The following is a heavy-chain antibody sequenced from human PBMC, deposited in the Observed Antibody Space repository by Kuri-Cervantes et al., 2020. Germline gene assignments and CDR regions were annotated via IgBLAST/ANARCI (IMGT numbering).Heavy chain of an antibody. Sequence: GSLRLLCAVSGFPLSSYSMNWVRQAPGKGLEWISYARYSGSTIHYADSVKGRFTVSRDNAKNSLYLQMNNLRAEDTAVYFCARVQSSALLDYWGQGALGTVSS. CDR3: ARVQSSALLDY. J-gene: IGHJ4*02. D-gene: IGHD4/OR15-4a*01. V-gene: IGHV3-48*01. CDR1: GFPLSSYS. CDR2: ARYSGSTI.